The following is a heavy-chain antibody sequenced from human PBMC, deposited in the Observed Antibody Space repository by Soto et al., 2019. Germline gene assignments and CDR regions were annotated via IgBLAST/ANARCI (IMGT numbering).Heavy chain of an antibody. D-gene: IGHD6-13*01. J-gene: IGHJ4*02. CDR2: IIPTLGIA. CDR3: ARTKYSSSCHDY. CDR1: GGTFSSYT. V-gene: IGHV1-69*02. Sequence: QVQLVQSGAEVKKPGSSVKVSCKASGGTFSSYTISWVRQAPGQGLEWVGRIIPTLGIANYAQKFQGRVTITADKSTSTAYMELSSLRSEDTAVYYCARTKYSSSCHDYWGQGTLVTVSS.